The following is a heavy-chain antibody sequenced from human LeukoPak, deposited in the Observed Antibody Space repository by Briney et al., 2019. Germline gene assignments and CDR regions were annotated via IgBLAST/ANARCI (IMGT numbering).Heavy chain of an antibody. D-gene: IGHD4-11*01. Sequence: GGSLRLSCAASGFTFSDYYMSWIRQAPGQGLEWVSDVSGSGDGKFYADSVKGRFTITRDNVKKSPYLQVSSLRAEDTAVYYCARRAYSNHFFDYWGQGTLVTVSP. CDR3: ARRAYSNHFFDY. V-gene: IGHV3-11*01. CDR2: VSGSGDGK. J-gene: IGHJ4*02. CDR1: GFTFSDYY.